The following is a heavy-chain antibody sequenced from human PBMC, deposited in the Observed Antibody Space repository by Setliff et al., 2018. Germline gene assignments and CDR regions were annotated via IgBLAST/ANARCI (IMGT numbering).Heavy chain of an antibody. CDR1: GYTFTGYY. J-gene: IGHJ6*03. Sequence: ASVKVSCKASGYTFTGYYMHWVRQAPGQGLEWMGWINPNSGGTNYAQKFQGRVTMTRDTSISTAYMELSRLRSDDTAVYYCARDRVPITMIVVVTPNYYMDVWGKGTTVTGSS. D-gene: IGHD3-22*01. CDR3: ARDRVPITMIVVVTPNYYMDV. CDR2: INPNSGGT. V-gene: IGHV1-2*02.